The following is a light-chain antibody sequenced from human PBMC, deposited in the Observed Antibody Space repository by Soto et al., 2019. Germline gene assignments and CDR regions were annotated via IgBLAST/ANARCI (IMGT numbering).Light chain of an antibody. CDR1: QTISSW. V-gene: IGKV1-5*03. CDR3: QQYNNWPPRT. Sequence: DIQMTQSPSTLSGSVGDRVTITCRASQTISSWLAWYQQKPGKAPKLLIYKASTLKSGVPSRFSGSGSGTEFTLTISSLQPDDFAVYYCQQYNNWPPRTFGQGTKVDIK. CDR2: KAS. J-gene: IGKJ1*01.